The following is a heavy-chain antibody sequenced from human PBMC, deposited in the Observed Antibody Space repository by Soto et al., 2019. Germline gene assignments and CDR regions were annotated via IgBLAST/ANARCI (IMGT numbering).Heavy chain of an antibody. Sequence: TGGSLRLSGAASGFTVSSNDISWVRQAPWKGLEWVSVIYSGGSTYYADSVKGRFTISRDNSKNTLYLQMNSLRAEDTAVYYCARGGMVYAISGPQPSDYFGQGTLVAFYS. CDR2: IYSGGST. J-gene: IGHJ4*02. CDR3: ARGGMVYAISGPQPSDY. CDR1: GFTVSSND. V-gene: IGHV3-53*01. D-gene: IGHD2-8*01.